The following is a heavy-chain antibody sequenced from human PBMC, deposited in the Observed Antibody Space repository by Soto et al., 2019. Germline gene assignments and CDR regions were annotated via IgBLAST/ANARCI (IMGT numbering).Heavy chain of an antibody. CDR1: GFTFSSYW. V-gene: IGHV3-74*01. Sequence: GGSLRLSCAASGFTFSSYWMHWVRQLPGKGLIWVSDIKGDGSITNYADSVRGRFTISRDNAKSTLYLQMNNLRAEDTGVFFCARSGYPYGLDVWGQGTTVTVS. CDR2: IKGDGSIT. J-gene: IGHJ6*02. CDR3: ARSGYPYGLDV. D-gene: IGHD3-22*01.